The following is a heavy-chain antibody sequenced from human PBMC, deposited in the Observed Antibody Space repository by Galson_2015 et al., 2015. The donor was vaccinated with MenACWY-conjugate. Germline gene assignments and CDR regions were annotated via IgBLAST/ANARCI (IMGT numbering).Heavy chain of an antibody. D-gene: IGHD6-13*01. Sequence: PALVNPTQPLTLPCTFSGFSLRTSGVGVGWIRQPPGTALGCLALIYWDDDKRYSPSLKSRLTITKDTSRNQVVLTMTNMDPVDTATYYCAHRQRAAAGQFYFDYWGQGTLVTVSS. CDR1: GFSLRTSGVG. CDR2: IYWDDDK. CDR3: AHRQRAAAGQFYFDY. V-gene: IGHV2-5*02. J-gene: IGHJ4*02.